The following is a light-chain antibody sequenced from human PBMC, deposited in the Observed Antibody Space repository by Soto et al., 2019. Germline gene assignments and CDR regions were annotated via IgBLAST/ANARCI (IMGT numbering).Light chain of an antibody. CDR3: RSYDSSLSVPAV. J-gene: IGLJ7*01. Sequence: QSVLTQPPSVSGAPGQRVTISCTGSSSNIGAGYDVHWYQQLPGTAPKLLIYGNSNRPSGVPDRFSGSKSGTSASLAITGLQAEDEADYYCRSYDSSLSVPAVFGGGTQLTVL. CDR2: GNS. V-gene: IGLV1-40*01. CDR1: SSNIGAGYD.